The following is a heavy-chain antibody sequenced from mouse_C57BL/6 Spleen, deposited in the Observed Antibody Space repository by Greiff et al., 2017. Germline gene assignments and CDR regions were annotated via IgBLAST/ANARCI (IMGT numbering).Heavy chain of an antibody. CDR2: MNPSTGGT. J-gene: IGHJ3*01. CDR1: GYSFTGYY. CDR3: ANFTKG. V-gene: IGHV1-42*01. Sequence: EVQLPQSGPELVKPGASVKISCKASGYSFTGYYMNWVKQSPEKSLEWIGEMNPSTGGTTYNQKFKAKATLTVDKSSSTAYMQLKSLTSEDSAVYYCANFTKGWGQGTLVTVSA. D-gene: IGHD1-1*01.